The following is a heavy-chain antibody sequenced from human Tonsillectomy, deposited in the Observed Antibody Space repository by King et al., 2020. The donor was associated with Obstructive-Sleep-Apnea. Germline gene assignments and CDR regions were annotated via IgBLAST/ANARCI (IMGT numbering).Heavy chain of an antibody. CDR1: GGSISSSSYY. J-gene: IGHJ4*02. CDR2: IYYSGST. D-gene: IGHD4-17*01. Sequence: QLQESGPGLVKPSETLSLTCTVSGGSISSSSYYWGWIRQPPGKGLEWIGSIYYSGSTYYNPSLKSRVTISVDTSRNQFSLKLSSVTAADTAVYYCARRTAYGEWGYFDYWGQGTLVTVSS. V-gene: IGHV4-39*01. CDR3: ARRTAYGEWGYFDY.